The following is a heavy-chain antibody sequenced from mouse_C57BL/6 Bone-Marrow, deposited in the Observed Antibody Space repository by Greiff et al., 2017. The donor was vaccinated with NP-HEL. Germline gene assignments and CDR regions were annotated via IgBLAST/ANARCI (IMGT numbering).Heavy chain of an antibody. J-gene: IGHJ2*01. CDR1: GYTFTSYW. CDR2: IDPSDSYT. CDR3: AREGDPTEGYFDY. Sequence: VQLQQPGAELVMPGASVKLSCKASGYTFTSYWMHWVKQRPGQGLEWIGEIDPSDSYTNYNQKFKGKSTLTVDKSSSTAYMQLSSLTSEDSAVYYCAREGDPTEGYFDYWGQGTTLTVSS. V-gene: IGHV1-69*01.